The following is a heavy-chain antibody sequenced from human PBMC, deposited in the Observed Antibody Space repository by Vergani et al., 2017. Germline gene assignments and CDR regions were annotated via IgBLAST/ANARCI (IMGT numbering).Heavy chain of an antibody. J-gene: IGHJ3*02. CDR3: ARIIVGSTYDAFDI. CDR1: GYTFTGYY. Sequence: QVQLVQSGAEVKKPGASVKVSCKASGYTFTGYYMHWVRQATGQGLEWMGWINTNSGGTNYAQKFQGRVTMTVDTSISTAYMYLSRLRSDDTAVYYCARIIVGSTYDAFDIWGQGTMVTVSS. D-gene: IGHD1-26*01. V-gene: IGHV1-2*02. CDR2: INTNSGGT.